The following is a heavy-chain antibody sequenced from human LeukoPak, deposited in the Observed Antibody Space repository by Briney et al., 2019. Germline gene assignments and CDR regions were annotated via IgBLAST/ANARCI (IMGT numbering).Heavy chain of an antibody. CDR1: GFTFSTYW. V-gene: IGHV3-7*01. CDR3: ARDSAGNDY. Sequence: GGSLRLSCAASGFTFSTYWMSWVRQAPGKGLEWVANIKQDGSEKHYVDSVKGRFTISRDNAKNSLYLQMNSLRAEDTAMYYCARDSAGNDYWGQGTLVTVSS. J-gene: IGHJ4*02. D-gene: IGHD6-13*01. CDR2: IKQDGSEK.